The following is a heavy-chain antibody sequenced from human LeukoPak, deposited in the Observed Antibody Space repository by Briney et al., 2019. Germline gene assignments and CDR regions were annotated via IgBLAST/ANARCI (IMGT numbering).Heavy chain of an antibody. CDR3: ARERVTMVRGVIREYYFDY. Sequence: SETLSLTCTVSGGSISSYYWSWIRQPPGKGLEWIGYIYNSGSTNYSPSLKSRVTISVDTSKNQFSLKLSSATAADTAVYYCARERVTMVRGVIREYYFDYWGQGTLVTVSS. J-gene: IGHJ4*02. V-gene: IGHV4-59*01. CDR2: IYNSGST. CDR1: GGSISSYY. D-gene: IGHD3-10*01.